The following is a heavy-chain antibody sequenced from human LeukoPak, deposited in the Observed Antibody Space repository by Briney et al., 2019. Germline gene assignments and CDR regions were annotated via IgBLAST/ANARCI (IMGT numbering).Heavy chain of an antibody. D-gene: IGHD2-15*01. V-gene: IGHV4-59*08. CDR1: GGSSSGYD. CDR3: ARNLGSGYSYLFDY. Sequence: SETLSLTCTVTGGSSSGYDWSWIRQPPGKGLEWIGYVYNSEYTSYNPSLRSRASISFDTSENQFSLSLTSVTAADTAVYYCARNLGSGYSYLFDYWGQGTLVTVSS. CDR2: VYNSEYT. J-gene: IGHJ4*02.